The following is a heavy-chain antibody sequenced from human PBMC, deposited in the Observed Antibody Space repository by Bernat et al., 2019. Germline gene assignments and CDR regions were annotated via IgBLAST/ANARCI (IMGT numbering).Heavy chain of an antibody. V-gene: IGHV4-59*01. CDR3: TRGGRLGSDS. CDR1: GASISSYY. D-gene: IGHD5-12*01. CDR2: ISYSGST. J-gene: IGHJ5*01. Sequence: QVQLQESGLGLVKPSETLSLTCSVSGASISSYYWSWIRQSPGKGLEWIGYISYSGSTNYNPSLKSRVTISLETSKRQFSLRLSSVTAADTAMYYCTRGGRLGSDSWGQGTLVTVSS.